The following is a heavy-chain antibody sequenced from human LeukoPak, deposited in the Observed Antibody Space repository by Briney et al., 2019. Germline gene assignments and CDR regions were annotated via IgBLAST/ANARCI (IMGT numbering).Heavy chain of an antibody. V-gene: IGHV3-7*01. CDR3: ARTRYYYGSRSYGAPYYFDY. D-gene: IGHD3-10*01. CDR2: IKQDGSEK. J-gene: IGHJ4*02. CDR1: GFSFSTYW. Sequence: TGGSLRLSCAASGFSFSTYWMSWVRQAPGKGLEWVANIKQDGSEKNYVDSVKGRFTISRDNAKNSVYLQMNSLRAEDTAVYYCARTRYYYGSRSYGAPYYFDYWGQGTLVTVSS.